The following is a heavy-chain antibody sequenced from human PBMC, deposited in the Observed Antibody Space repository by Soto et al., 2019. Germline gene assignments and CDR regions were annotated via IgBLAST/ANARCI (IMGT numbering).Heavy chain of an antibody. D-gene: IGHD3-10*01. CDR3: ARVHSSGIFYFVDP. Sequence: SVKVSCKASGGTFDSYVISRLRQAPGQGLEWMGGIMPIFGTPNYAQKFRGRVTISADESTSTAYLELSSLTSDDTAVYYCARVHSSGIFYFVDPWGQGTLVTVSS. V-gene: IGHV1-69*13. CDR1: GGTFDSYV. CDR2: IMPIFGTP. J-gene: IGHJ5*02.